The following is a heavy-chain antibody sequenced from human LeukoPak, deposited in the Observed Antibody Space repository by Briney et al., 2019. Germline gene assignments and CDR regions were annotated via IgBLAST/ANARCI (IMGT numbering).Heavy chain of an antibody. Sequence: GGSLRLSCAASGFIFSSYAMSWVRQAPGKGLEWVSTISGSGGSTYYADSVKGRFTISRDNSKNTVYLQMNSLRAEDTAVYYCARDTRGGGSFDWGQGTLVTVSS. CDR1: GFIFSSYA. V-gene: IGHV3-23*01. CDR2: ISGSGGST. D-gene: IGHD2-15*01. CDR3: ARDTRGGGSFD. J-gene: IGHJ4*02.